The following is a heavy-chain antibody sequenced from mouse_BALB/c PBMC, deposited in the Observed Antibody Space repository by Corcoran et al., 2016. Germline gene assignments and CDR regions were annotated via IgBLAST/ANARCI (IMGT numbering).Heavy chain of an antibody. CDR1: GFNIKDYY. CDR2: IDPENGNT. D-gene: IGHD2-13*01. CDR3: AKYDSYFDY. Sequence: EVQLQQSGAELVRPGALVKLSCKASGFNIKDYYMHWVKQRPEQGLEWIGWIDPENGNTIYDPKFQGKASITADTSSNTAYLQLSSLTSEDTAVYYCAKYDSYFDYWGQGTILTVSS. V-gene: IGHV14-1*02. J-gene: IGHJ2*01.